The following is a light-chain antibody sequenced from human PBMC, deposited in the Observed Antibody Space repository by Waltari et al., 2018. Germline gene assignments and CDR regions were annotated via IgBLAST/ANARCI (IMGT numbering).Light chain of an antibody. J-gene: IGKJ1*01. CDR2: GAS. Sequence: DIVLTQSPGTLSFSPGERGTLSCRAGQSVSRFLAWYRQKPGQAPRLPISGASTRATGIPHRFSGSGSGTDFSLTISRLEPEDFAVYYCQKYDRLPATFGQGTKVEIK. CDR1: QSVSRF. CDR3: QKYDRLPAT. V-gene: IGKV3-20*01.